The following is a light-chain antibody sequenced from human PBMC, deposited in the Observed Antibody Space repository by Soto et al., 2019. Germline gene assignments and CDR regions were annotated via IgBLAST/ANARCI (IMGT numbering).Light chain of an antibody. Sequence: DIVMTQSPDSLAVSLGERATINFNSIQIVLYSSNNKNYLAWYQQKPGQPPKLLIYWASTRESGVPDRFSGSGSGTDFTLTISSLQAEDVAVYYCQQYYSTPPVTFGGGTKVDI. J-gene: IGKJ4*01. CDR2: WAS. V-gene: IGKV4-1*01. CDR3: QQYYSTPPVT. CDR1: QIVLYSSNNKNY.